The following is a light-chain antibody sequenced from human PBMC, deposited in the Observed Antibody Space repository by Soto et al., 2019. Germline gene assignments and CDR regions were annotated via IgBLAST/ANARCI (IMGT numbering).Light chain of an antibody. CDR3: SSYAGSNNYV. Sequence: QSVLTQPPSASGSPGQSVTISCIGTSSDIGGYNYVSWYQHHPGKAPKLMIFEVSKRPSGVPDRFSGSKSGNTASLTVSGLQAEDEADYYCSSYAGSNNYVFGTGTKVTVL. V-gene: IGLV2-8*01. J-gene: IGLJ1*01. CDR1: SSDIGGYNY. CDR2: EVS.